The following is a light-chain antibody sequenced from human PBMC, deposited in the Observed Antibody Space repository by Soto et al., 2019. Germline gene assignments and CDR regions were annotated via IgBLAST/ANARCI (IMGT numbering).Light chain of an antibody. CDR1: QSVGSL. J-gene: IGKJ5*01. CDR2: RVS. CDR3: QQYNNWPIT. Sequence: EVVMTQSPATLSVSPGEGATLSCRASQSVGSLVAWYQQKPGQAPRLLIYRVSTRATDIAARFTGSGSETEFTLTISSLQTEDFAVYYCQQYNNWPITFGPGTRLEIK. V-gene: IGKV3-15*01.